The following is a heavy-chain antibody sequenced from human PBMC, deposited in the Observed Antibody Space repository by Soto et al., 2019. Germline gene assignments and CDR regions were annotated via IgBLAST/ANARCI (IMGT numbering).Heavy chain of an antibody. Sequence: GGSLRLSCAASGFTFSIYWMHWVRQAPGKGLVWVSRINSDGSSTSYADSVKGRFTISRDNAKNTLYLQMNSLRAEDTAVYYCASPVPIYCGGGSCHQEGGYYYSGMDVWGQGTTVTVSS. V-gene: IGHV3-74*01. J-gene: IGHJ6*02. CDR3: ASPVPIYCGGGSCHQEGGYYYSGMDV. D-gene: IGHD2-15*01. CDR2: INSDGSST. CDR1: GFTFSIYW.